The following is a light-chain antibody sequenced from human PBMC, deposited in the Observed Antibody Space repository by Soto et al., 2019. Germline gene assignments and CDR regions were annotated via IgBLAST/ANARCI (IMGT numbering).Light chain of an antibody. CDR3: QQANSFPPT. CDR1: QGINNW. V-gene: IGKV1-12*01. J-gene: IGKJ3*01. CDR2: ATS. Sequence: DIQMTQSPSSVSASVGDRVTITCRTSQGINNWLAWYQEKPGKAPKLLIYATSNLHGGVPSRFSGSGSVTDFTLTISSLQPEDFATYYCQQANSFPPTFGPGTKVDIK.